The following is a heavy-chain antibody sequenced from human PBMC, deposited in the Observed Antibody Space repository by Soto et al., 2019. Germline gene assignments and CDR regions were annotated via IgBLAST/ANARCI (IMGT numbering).Heavy chain of an antibody. CDR3: ARHGRRDSRGFFSYFDP. D-gene: IGHD3-22*01. CDR1: GGSISGEY. V-gene: IGHV4-59*08. CDR2: YTANT. Sequence: TSETLSLTCTVPGGSISGEYWSWIRQPPGKGLEWIGYTANTNYNPSLKSRVTISLDMSSNLFSLRLTPVTVADTAVYYCARHGRRDSRGFFSYFDPWGQGILVTVS. J-gene: IGHJ5*02.